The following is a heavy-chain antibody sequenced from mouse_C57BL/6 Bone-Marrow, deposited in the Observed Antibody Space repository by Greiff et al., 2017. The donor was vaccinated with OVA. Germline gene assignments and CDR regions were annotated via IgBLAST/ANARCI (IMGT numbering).Heavy chain of an antibody. D-gene: IGHD1-1*01. CDR3: ARGGYYGSSPPWFAY. V-gene: IGHV1-81*01. CDR2: IYPRSGNT. Sequence: QVQLQQSGADLARPGASVKLSCKASGYTFTSYGISWVKQRTGQGLEWIGEIYPRSGNTYYNEKFKGKATLTADKSSSTAYMELRSLTSEDSAVYFCARGGYYGSSPPWFAYWGQGTLVTVSA. CDR1: GYTFTSYG. J-gene: IGHJ3*01.